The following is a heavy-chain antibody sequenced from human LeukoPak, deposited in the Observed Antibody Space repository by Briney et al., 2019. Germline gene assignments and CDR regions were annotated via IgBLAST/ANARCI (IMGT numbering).Heavy chain of an antibody. CDR3: AKETSRIGGSMASFDY. D-gene: IGHD1-26*01. J-gene: IGHJ4*02. CDR1: GFTFSRYG. CDR2: ISGSGGST. Sequence: PGGSLRLSCAASGFTFSRYGMSWVRQAPGKGLEWVSGISGSGGSTNYADSVKGRFTISRDNSKNTLYLQMNSLRAEDTAVYYCAKETSRIGGSMASFDYWGQGTLVTVSS. V-gene: IGHV3-23*01.